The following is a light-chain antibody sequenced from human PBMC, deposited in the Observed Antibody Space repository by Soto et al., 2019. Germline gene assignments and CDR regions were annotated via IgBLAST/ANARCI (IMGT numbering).Light chain of an antibody. CDR3: AAWDDSLNGVV. V-gene: IGLV1-44*01. CDR1: SSNIGPNT. J-gene: IGLJ2*01. CDR2: SNN. Sequence: QSVLTQPPSASGTPGQRVTISCSGSSSNIGPNTVNWYQQLPGTAPKVLIYSNNQRPSGVPDRFSGSKSGTSASLAISGLQSEDEADYYCAAWDDSLNGVVFGGGTKLTVL.